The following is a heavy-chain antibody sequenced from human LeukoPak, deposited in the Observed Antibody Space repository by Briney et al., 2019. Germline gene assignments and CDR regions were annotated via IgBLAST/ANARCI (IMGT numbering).Heavy chain of an antibody. J-gene: IGHJ4*02. D-gene: IGHD3-22*01. CDR3: ARRIRYYYDSSGYYALNY. Sequence: GESLKISCKGSGYSFTSYWIGWVRQMPGKGLEWMGIIYPGDSDTRYSPSFQGQVTISADKPISTAYLQWSSRKASDTAMYYCARRIRYYYDSSGYYALNYWGQGTLVTVSS. V-gene: IGHV5-51*01. CDR1: GYSFTSYW. CDR2: IYPGDSDT.